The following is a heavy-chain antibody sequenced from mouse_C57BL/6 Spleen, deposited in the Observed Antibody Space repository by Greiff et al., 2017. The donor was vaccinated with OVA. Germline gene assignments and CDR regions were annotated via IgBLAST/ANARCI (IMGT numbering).Heavy chain of an antibody. CDR1: GFTFSDYG. CDR3: AKINSSGYRGWFAY. Sequence: EVQLVESGGGLVKPGGSLKLSCAASGFTFSDYGMHWVRQAPEKGLEWVAYISSGSSTISYADTVKDRFTISRDNAKNTLFLQMTSLRSEDTAMYYCAKINSSGYRGWFAYWGQGTLVTVSA. D-gene: IGHD3-2*02. V-gene: IGHV5-17*01. CDR2: ISSGSSTI. J-gene: IGHJ3*01.